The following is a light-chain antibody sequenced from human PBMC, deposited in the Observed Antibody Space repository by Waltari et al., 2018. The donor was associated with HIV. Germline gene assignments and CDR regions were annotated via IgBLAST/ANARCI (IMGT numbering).Light chain of an antibody. CDR1: QSVSSNY. Sequence: IVLTQSPGTLSLSPGERATLSCRASQSVSSNYLAWSKQKPGQAPRLLIYGASSRATGIPDRFGGSGSGTDFTLTISRLEPEDFAVYYCQQYGRSPLTFGGGTKVEIK. CDR2: GAS. V-gene: IGKV3-20*01. CDR3: QQYGRSPLT. J-gene: IGKJ4*01.